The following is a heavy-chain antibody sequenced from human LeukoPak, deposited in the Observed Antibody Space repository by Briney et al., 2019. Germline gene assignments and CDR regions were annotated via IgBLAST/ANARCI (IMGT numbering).Heavy chain of an antibody. CDR3: ARYDFWSGYRG. V-gene: IGHV4-38-2*02. CDR2: LYHTGSA. Sequence: SETLSLTCSVSGYPISNHNFWGWIRQPPGKGLEWVGSLYHTGSAYHNPSLKSRVTISVDTSNNQFSLRLSSVTAADTAVYYCARYDFWSGYRGWGQGTLVTVSS. J-gene: IGHJ4*02. CDR1: GYPISNHNF. D-gene: IGHD3-3*01.